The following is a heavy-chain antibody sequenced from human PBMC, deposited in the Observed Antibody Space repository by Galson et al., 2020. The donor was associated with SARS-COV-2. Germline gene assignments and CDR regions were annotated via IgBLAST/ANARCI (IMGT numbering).Heavy chain of an antibody. V-gene: IGHV3-30*03. CDR2: ISYDGSNK. J-gene: IGHJ4*02. CDR1: GFTFSSYG. D-gene: IGHD6-13*01. CDR3: ASLAAAGFDY. Sequence: GESLKISCAASGFTFSSYGMHWVRQAPGKGLEWVAVISYDGSNKYYADSVKGRFTISRDNSKNTLYLQMNSLRVEDTAVYYCASLAAAGFDYWGQGTLVTVAS.